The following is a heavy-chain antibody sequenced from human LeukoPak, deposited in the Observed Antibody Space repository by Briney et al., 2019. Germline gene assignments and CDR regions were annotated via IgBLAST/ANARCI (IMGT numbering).Heavy chain of an antibody. CDR2: VRGSGSDT. V-gene: IGHV3-23*01. Sequence: GGSLRLSCAASGFTFSTYAMSWVRQAPGMGLEWVSAVRGSGSDTYYADSVKGRFTISRDNSKNTLYLQMNSLIAEDTAIYYCAKTSRANSAYDSPFDYWGQGTQVTVSS. J-gene: IGHJ4*02. CDR3: AKTSRANSAYDSPFDY. D-gene: IGHD5-12*01. CDR1: GFTFSTYA.